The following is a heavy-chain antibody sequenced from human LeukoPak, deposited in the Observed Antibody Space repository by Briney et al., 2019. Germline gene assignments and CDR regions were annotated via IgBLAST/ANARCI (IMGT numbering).Heavy chain of an antibody. CDR2: GNLQGST. J-gene: IGHJ4*02. CDR3: AREGGPYRPLDY. V-gene: IGHV4-4*02. Sequence: SETLSLTCGVSGGSISNTNWWTWVRQPPGKGLEWIGEGNLQGSTNYNPSLKSRAAISVDKSENHISLKLTSVTAADTAVYYCAREGGPYRPLDYSGQGTLVTVAS. CDR1: GGSISNTNW.